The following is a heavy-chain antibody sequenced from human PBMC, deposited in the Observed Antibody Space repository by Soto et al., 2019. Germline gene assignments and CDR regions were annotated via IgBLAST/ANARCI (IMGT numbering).Heavy chain of an antibody. D-gene: IGHD1-20*01. CDR1: GFTFSSYG. CDR2: IWYDGSNK. J-gene: IGHJ6*03. CDR3: ARGMGYNWNPVSYYYMDV. Sequence: GGSLRLSCAASGFTFSSYGMHWVRQAPGKGLEWVAVIWYDGSNKYYADSVKGRFTISRDNSKNTLYLQMNSLRAEDTAVYYCARGMGYNWNPVSYYYMDVWGKGTTVTVSS. V-gene: IGHV3-33*01.